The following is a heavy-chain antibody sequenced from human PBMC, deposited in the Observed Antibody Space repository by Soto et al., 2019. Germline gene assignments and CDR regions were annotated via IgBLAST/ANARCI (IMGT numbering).Heavy chain of an antibody. Sequence: SLRLSCAASGFTFSSYGMHWVRQAPGEGLEWVAVISYDGSNKYYAASVKGRFTISRDNSKNTLFLQMNSLRGEDTAVYYCAKESYSSSSYYYGMDVWGQGTTVTVPS. CDR2: ISYDGSNK. CDR3: AKESYSSSSYYYGMDV. J-gene: IGHJ6*02. V-gene: IGHV3-30*18. D-gene: IGHD6-6*01. CDR1: GFTFSSYG.